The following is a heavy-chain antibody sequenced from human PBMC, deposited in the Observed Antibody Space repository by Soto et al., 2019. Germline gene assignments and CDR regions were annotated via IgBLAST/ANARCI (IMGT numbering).Heavy chain of an antibody. V-gene: IGHV3-23*01. J-gene: IGHJ4*02. CDR3: ARRGSGSYYHY. CDR1: GFTFSSYA. CDR2: ISGSGGST. D-gene: IGHD1-26*01. Sequence: EVQLLESGGGLVQPGGSLRLSCAASGFTFSSYAMRWVRQAPVKGLEWVSAISGSGGSTYYADSVKGRFTISRDKSKNTLYLQRNSLRGEDTAVYYCARRGSGSYYHYWGQGTLVTVSS.